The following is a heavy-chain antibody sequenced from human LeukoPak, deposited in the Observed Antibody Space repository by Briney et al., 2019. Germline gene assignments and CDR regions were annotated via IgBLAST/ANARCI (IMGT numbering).Heavy chain of an antibody. CDR3: AKSLAARWVIDY. V-gene: IGHV3-23*01. D-gene: IGHD6-25*01. CDR1: GFTFSTYA. J-gene: IGHJ4*02. CDR2: ITDSGGST. Sequence: GGSLRLSCAASGFTFSTYAMNWVRQAPGQGLECVSGITDSGGSTYYADSVKGRFTISRDNSENTLYLQMNTLRAEDTAIYFCAKSLAARWVIDYWGQGTLVTVSS.